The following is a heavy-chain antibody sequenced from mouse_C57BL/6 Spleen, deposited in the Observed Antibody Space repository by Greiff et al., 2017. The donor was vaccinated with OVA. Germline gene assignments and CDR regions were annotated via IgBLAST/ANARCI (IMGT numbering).Heavy chain of an antibody. Sequence: QVQLKQPGTELVKPGASVKLSCKASGYTFTSYWMHWVKQRPGQGLEWIGNINPSNGGTNYNEKFKSKATLTVDKSSSTAYMQLSSLTSEDSAVYYCASKGSSGYGGAWFAYWGQGTLVTVSA. CDR3: ASKGSSGYGGAWFAY. J-gene: IGHJ3*01. CDR1: GYTFTSYW. CDR2: INPSNGGT. V-gene: IGHV1-53*01. D-gene: IGHD3-2*02.